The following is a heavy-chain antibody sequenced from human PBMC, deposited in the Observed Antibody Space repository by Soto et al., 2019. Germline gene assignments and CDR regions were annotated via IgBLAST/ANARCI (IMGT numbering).Heavy chain of an antibody. CDR2: ISSGRSYI. V-gene: IGHV3-21*01. J-gene: IGHJ6*02. D-gene: IGHD2-21*02. CDR3: ATLTPGTVVTRSDYYGMDV. CDR1: GLTFSSYT. Sequence: GGSLRLSCAASGLTFSSYTMNWVRQAPGKGLEWVSSISSGRSYIYYADSVRGRFTIARDGARNSLYLQMNSLRAEDAAVYYCATLTPGTVVTRSDYYGMDVWGQGTTVTVSS.